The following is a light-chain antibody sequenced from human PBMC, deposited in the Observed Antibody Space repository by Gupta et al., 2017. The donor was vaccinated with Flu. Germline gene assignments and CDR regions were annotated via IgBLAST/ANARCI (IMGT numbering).Light chain of an antibody. CDR1: ALPKQY. CDR2: KDS. Sequence: SYELTQPPPVSVSPGQTARITCSGDALPKQYAYWYQQKPGQAPVLVIYKDSERPSGIPERFSGSSSGTTVTLTISGVQAEDEADYYCQSADSSGTYVGFGGGTKLTGL. J-gene: IGLJ2*01. CDR3: QSADSSGTYVG. V-gene: IGLV3-25*03.